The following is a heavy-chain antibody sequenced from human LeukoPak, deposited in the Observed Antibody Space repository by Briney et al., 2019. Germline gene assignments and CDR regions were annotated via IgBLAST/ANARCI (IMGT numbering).Heavy chain of an antibody. V-gene: IGHV4-34*01. CDR3: ARRGYTSIPFPNWFDP. CDR2: INHSGST. J-gene: IGHJ5*02. CDR1: GGSFSGYY. Sequence: SETLSLTRAVYGGSFSGYYWSWIRQPPGKGLEWIGEINHSGSTNYNPSLKSRVTISVDTSKNQFSLKLSSVTAADTAVYYCARRGYTSIPFPNWFDPWGQETLVTVSS. D-gene: IGHD6-13*01.